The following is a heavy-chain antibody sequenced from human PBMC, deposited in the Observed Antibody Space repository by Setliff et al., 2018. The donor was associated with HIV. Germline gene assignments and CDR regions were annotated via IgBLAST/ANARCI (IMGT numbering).Heavy chain of an antibody. J-gene: IGHJ4*02. V-gene: IGHV4-59*01. CDR1: SGSISGYY. D-gene: IGHD2-2*01. Sequence: SETLSLTCRVSSGSISGYYWSWVRQPPGRGLEWIGYVSYSGSTSYNPSLNSRVTMSVDTSRDQFSLKLSSVTAADTAVYYCARTRGRAPVSYYFDNWGQGRLVT. CDR2: VSYSGST. CDR3: ARTRGRAPVSYYFDN.